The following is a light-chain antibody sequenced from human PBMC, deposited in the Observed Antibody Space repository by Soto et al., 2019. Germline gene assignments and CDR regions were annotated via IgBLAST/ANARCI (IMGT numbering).Light chain of an antibody. J-gene: IGKJ4*01. CDR1: ETISTF. CDR3: QQFFRSGLT. CDR2: GAS. Sequence: DIQLTQSPSSLSASLGDSITITCRASETISTFLNWYQVQPGKAPRLLVYGASYLQVGVPVRFRASGSGTLFTLNIDHLSREDLTSFFCQQFFRSGLTFRGGTRVDI. V-gene: IGKV1-39*01.